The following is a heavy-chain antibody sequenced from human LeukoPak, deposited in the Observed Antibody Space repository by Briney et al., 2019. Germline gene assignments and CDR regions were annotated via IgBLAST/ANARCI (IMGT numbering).Heavy chain of an antibody. CDR1: GFTFSTYA. D-gene: IGHD2-21*02. CDR2: ITGSGGAT. J-gene: IGHJ4*02. Sequence: GGSLRLSCAASGFTFSTYAVNWVRQAPGKGLEWVSAITGSGGATYYADSVKGRFTISRDNAKNSLYLQMNSLRDEDTAVYYCARDCGGDCPFDYWGQGTLVTVSS. CDR3: ARDCGGDCPFDY. V-gene: IGHV3-48*02.